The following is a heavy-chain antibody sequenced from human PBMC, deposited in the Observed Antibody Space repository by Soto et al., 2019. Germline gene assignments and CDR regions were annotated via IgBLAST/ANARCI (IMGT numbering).Heavy chain of an antibody. CDR1: GYSFTSYW. D-gene: IGHD5-18*01. Sequence: GESLKISCKGSGYSFTSYWIGWVRQMPGKGLEWMGIIYPGDSDARYSPSFEGQVTISVDKSTSTAYLQWSSLKASDTAMYYCATDTASTYYYYGMDVWGQGTTVTVSS. V-gene: IGHV5-51*01. CDR2: IYPGDSDA. CDR3: ATDTASTYYYYGMDV. J-gene: IGHJ6*02.